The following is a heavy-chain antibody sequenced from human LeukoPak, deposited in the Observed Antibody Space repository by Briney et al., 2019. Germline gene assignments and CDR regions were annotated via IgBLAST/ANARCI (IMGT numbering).Heavy chain of an antibody. D-gene: IGHD2/OR15-2a*01. CDR1: GLTFSTYA. CDR3: AKVPPAWLDNSN. J-gene: IGHJ4*02. CDR2: MSGSGASI. V-gene: IGHV3-23*01. Sequence: GGSLRLSCAVSGLTFSTYAMRWVRQAPGKGLEWVSSMSGSGASIYYADSVKRRSPLSRDISKNTLYLQMSSLRAEDTALYYCAKVPPAWLDNSNWGRGTLVAVSS.